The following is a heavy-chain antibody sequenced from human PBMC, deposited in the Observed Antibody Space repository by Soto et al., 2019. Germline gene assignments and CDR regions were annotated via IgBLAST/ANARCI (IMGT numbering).Heavy chain of an antibody. CDR2: ISGSGGST. D-gene: IGHD6-19*01. Sequence: GWSLRLSCAASGFTFSSYAMSWVRQAPGKGLEWVSSISGSGGSTYYADSVKGRFTFSRDNSKNTLYLQMNRLRAEDTAVYYCSKTANGWFTAFDIWGQGTMVIVS. J-gene: IGHJ3*02. CDR3: SKTANGWFTAFDI. CDR1: GFTFSSYA. V-gene: IGHV3-23*01.